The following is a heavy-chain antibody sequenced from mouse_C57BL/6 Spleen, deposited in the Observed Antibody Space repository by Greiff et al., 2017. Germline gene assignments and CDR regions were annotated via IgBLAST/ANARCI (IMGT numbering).Heavy chain of an antibody. V-gene: IGHV3-6*01. J-gene: IGHJ1*03. D-gene: IGHD1-1*01. CDR3: ARGTFPYYYGSDWYFDV. Sequence: EVQLQQSGPGLVKPSQSLSLPCSVTGYSITSGYYWNWIRQFPGNKLEWMGYISYDGSNNYNPSLKNRISITRDTSKNQFFLKLNSVTTEDTATYYCARGTFPYYYGSDWYFDVWGTGTTVTVSS. CDR1: GYSITSGYY. CDR2: ISYDGSN.